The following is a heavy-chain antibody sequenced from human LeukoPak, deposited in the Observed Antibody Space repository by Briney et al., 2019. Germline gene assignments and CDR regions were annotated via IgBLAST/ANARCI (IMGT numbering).Heavy chain of an antibody. Sequence: GGSLRLSCAGCLMILRNAWLTYLGQAPGKGLDWVGRIYRGTNGETTDYGAPVKGRFTMSRDYSTITLYLQMNSLKTVDTPVYHSTSYGSGSCPVWGQGTLVAVSS. CDR1: LMILRNAW. CDR3: TSYGSGSCPV. CDR2: IYRGTNGETT. J-gene: IGHJ4*02. D-gene: IGHD6-19*01. V-gene: IGHV3-15*01.